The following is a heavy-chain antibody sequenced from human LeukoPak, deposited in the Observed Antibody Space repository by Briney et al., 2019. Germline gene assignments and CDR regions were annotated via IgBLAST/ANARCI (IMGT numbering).Heavy chain of an antibody. D-gene: IGHD6-13*01. CDR1: GFTFSSYA. V-gene: IGHV3-30*04. Sequence: GGSLRLSCAASGFTFSSYAMHWVRQAPGKGLEWVAVISYDGSNKYYADSVKGRFTISRDNSKNTLYLQMNSLRAEDTAVYYCARAASIAAAGTVNYYYGMDVWGQGTTVTVSS. CDR3: ARAASIAAAGTVNYYYGMDV. J-gene: IGHJ6*02. CDR2: ISYDGSNK.